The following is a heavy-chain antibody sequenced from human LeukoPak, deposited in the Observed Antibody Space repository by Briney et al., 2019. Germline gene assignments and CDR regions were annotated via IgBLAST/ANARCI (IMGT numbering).Heavy chain of an antibody. J-gene: IGHJ4*02. CDR1: GLTVSSNS. Sequence: GGSLRLSCTVSGLTVSSNSMSWVRQAPGKGLEWVPFIYSDNTHYSDSVKGRFTISRDNSKNTLYLQMNSLRAEDTAVYYCVRRAGAYSHPYDYWGQGTLVTVSS. CDR2: IYSDNT. CDR3: VRRAGAYSHPYDY. V-gene: IGHV3-53*01. D-gene: IGHD4/OR15-4a*01.